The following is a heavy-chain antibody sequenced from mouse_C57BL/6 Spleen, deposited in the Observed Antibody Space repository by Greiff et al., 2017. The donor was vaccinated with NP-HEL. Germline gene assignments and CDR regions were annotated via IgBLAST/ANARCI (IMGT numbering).Heavy chain of an antibody. CDR3: ARERIYDGYYGYFDV. Sequence: EVQGVESGGGLVKPGGSLKLSCAASGFTFSSYAMSWVRQTPEKRLEWVATISDGGSYTYYPDNVKGRFTISRDNAKNNLYLQMSHLKSEDTAMYYCARERIYDGYYGYFDVWGTGTTVTVSS. CDR2: ISDGGSYT. D-gene: IGHD2-3*01. CDR1: GFTFSSYA. J-gene: IGHJ1*03. V-gene: IGHV5-4*01.